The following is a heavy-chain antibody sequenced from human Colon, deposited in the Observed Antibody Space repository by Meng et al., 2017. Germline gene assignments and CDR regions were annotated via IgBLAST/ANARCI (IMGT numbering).Heavy chain of an antibody. CDR1: GFTFSYSS. V-gene: IGHV3-30*01. J-gene: IGHJ4*02. CDR2: TSHDETDK. D-gene: IGHD2/OR15-2a*01. Sequence: GESLKISCAASGFTFSYSSMHWVRQSPGKGLEWVALTSHDETDKFYADSVKGRFTISRDNSNNTLYLQMDSLRPEDTAVYFCARGLNIHRFYDDWGRGTLVTVSS. CDR3: ARGLNIHRFYDD.